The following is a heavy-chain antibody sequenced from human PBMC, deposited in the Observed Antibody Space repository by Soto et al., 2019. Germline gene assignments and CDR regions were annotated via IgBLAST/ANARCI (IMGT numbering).Heavy chain of an antibody. CDR1: GGPITTTGFS. J-gene: IGHJ4*02. CDR2: IFYSGGT. D-gene: IGHD6-19*01. V-gene: IGHV4-39*01. CDR3: GSSGWYIATGY. Sequence: KPSETLSLTCTVSGGPITTTGFSWDWIRQPPGKGLEWIGSIFYSGGTYYNPSLKSRVTISVDTSKNQFFLNLSFVSAPDTAVYYCGSSGWYIATGYWGQGALVTVSS.